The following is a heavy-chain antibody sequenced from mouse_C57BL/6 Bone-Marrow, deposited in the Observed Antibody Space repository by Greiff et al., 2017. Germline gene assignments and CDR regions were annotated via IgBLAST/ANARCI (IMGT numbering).Heavy chain of an antibody. CDR3: ARRGSFLYYFDY. CDR2: IYPGSGST. J-gene: IGHJ2*01. V-gene: IGHV1-55*01. Sequence: VQLQQPGAELVKPGASVKMSCKASGYTFTSYWITWVKQRPGQGLEWIGDIYPGSGSTNYNEKFKSKATLTVDTSSSTAYMQLSSLTSEDSAVYYCARRGSFLYYFDYWGQGTTRTVSS. CDR1: GYTFTSYW.